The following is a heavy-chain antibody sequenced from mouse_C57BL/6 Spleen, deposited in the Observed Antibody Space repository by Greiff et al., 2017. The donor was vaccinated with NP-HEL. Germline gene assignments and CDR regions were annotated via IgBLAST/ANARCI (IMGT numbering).Heavy chain of an antibody. CDR1: GFTFSDYG. Sequence: EVKVVESGGGLVKPGGSLKLSCAASGFTFSDYGMHWVRQAPEKGLEWVAYISSGSSTISYADTVTGRFTISRDNAKNTLFLQMTSLRSEDTAMYYCARRHAMDYWGQGTSVTVSS. V-gene: IGHV5-17*01. CDR3: ARRHAMDY. CDR2: ISSGSSTI. J-gene: IGHJ4*01.